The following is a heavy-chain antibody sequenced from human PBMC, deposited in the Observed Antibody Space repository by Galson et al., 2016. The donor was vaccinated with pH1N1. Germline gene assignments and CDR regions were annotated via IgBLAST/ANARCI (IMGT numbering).Heavy chain of an antibody. J-gene: IGHJ4*02. Sequence: SVKVSCKASGGIFRSSAITWVRQAPGQGLEWMGKIIAIFGTPNYAQKFQGRVTITADESTSTVFLELSSLRSEDTAVYYCARNDDYYGSGSYDYWGQGTLVTVSS. CDR3: ARNDDYYGSGSYDY. D-gene: IGHD3-10*01. V-gene: IGHV1-69*13. CDR1: GGIFRSSA. CDR2: IIAIFGTP.